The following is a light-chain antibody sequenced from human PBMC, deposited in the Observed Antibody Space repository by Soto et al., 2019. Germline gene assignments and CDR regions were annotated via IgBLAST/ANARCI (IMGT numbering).Light chain of an antibody. J-gene: IGLJ3*02. CDR2: EVS. Sequence: QSALTQPASVSGSPGQSITISCTGTSSDVGTYNFVSWYQQHPGKAPKLMIYEVSSRPSGVSNRFSGSESGNTASLTISGLQAEDEADYYCSSYSSTSTPGVFGGGTKLTVL. CDR1: SSDVGTYNF. V-gene: IGLV2-14*01. CDR3: SSYSSTSTPGV.